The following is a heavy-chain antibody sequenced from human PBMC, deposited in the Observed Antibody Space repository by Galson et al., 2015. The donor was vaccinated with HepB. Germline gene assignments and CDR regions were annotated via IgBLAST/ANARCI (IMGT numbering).Heavy chain of an antibody. CDR3: ARDRFLEWQRKKYSYYYMDV. CDR2: ISTYYGNT. J-gene: IGHJ6*03. D-gene: IGHD3-3*01. Sequence: SVKVSCKASGYTFTSYGISWVRQAPGQGLEWVGWISTYYGNTYHAQNFQGRVTLTTDSSTSTAYMELRSLRSDDTAVYYCARDRFLEWQRKKYSYYYMDVWGEGTTVTVSS. CDR1: GYTFTSYG. V-gene: IGHV1-18*01.